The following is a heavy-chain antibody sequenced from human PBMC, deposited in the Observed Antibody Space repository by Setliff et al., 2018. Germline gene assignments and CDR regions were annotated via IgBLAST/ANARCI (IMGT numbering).Heavy chain of an antibody. D-gene: IGHD3-9*01. Sequence: GGSLRLSCAASGFTFSSYWMSRVRQAPGKGLEWVANIKQDGSEKYYVDSVKGRFTTSRDNAKNSLYLQMNSLRAEDTAVYYCARDDYDILTGSPGEDAFDIWGQGTMVTVSS. J-gene: IGHJ3*02. CDR3: ARDDYDILTGSPGEDAFDI. V-gene: IGHV3-7*01. CDR2: IKQDGSEK. CDR1: GFTFSSYW.